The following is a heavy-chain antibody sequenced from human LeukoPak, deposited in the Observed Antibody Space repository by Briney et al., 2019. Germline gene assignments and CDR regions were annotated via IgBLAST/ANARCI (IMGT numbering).Heavy chain of an antibody. CDR2: INPNSGGT. CDR1: GYTFTGYY. CDR3: ARVDRYSSGWYAGLDY. V-gene: IGHV1-2*02. D-gene: IGHD6-19*01. J-gene: IGHJ4*02. Sequence: GASVKPSCKASGYTFTGYYMHWVRQAPGQGLEWMGWINPNSGGTNYAQKFQGRVTMTRDTSISTAYMELSRLRSDDTAVYYCARVDRYSSGWYAGLDYWGQGTLVTVSS.